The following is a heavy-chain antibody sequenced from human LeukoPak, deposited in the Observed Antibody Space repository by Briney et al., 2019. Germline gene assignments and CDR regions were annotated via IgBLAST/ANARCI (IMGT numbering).Heavy chain of an antibody. D-gene: IGHD6-19*01. CDR1: GVIVSRNF. Sequence: GGSLRLSCAASGVIVSRNFMSWVRQAPGKGLQWVAIMYAGGTTDYSDSVRGRFHISRDSSNNTLSLQINSLRVEDTAAYYCARGSGSGWPLDRWGQGALVTVSS. CDR2: MYAGGTT. CDR3: ARGSGSGWPLDR. V-gene: IGHV3-53*01. J-gene: IGHJ5*02.